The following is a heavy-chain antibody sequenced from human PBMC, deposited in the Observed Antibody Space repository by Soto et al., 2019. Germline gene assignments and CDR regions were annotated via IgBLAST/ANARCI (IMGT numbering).Heavy chain of an antibody. CDR3: AGGDNYYALGV. CDR1: GSTFSNYI. D-gene: IGHD2-15*01. Sequence: QLQLVESGGGVVQPGRSLRLSCTASGSTFSNYIMHWVHQAPGKGLEWVAFISYDGSNKDYADSVEGRFTISRDNSKSTLFLQLSSLRPEDTAVYYCAGGDNYYALGVWGQGTTVTVSS. CDR2: ISYDGSNK. V-gene: IGHV3-30-3*01. J-gene: IGHJ6*02.